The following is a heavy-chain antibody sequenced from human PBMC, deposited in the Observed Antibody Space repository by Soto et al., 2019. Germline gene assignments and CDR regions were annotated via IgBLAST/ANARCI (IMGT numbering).Heavy chain of an antibody. CDR3: ARDAQSYYYKITQYYFDS. J-gene: IGHJ4*02. CDR1: GGSFSGYY. CDR2: INHSGNT. Sequence: SETLSLTCTVYGGSFSGYYWNWVRQSPRKGLEWIGEINHSGNTNYNPSLKGRVTISVDASKNQFSLNVFSVTATDSAVYYCARDAQSYYYKITQYYFDSWGQGPLGTVSS. V-gene: IGHV4-34*01. D-gene: IGHD3-16*01.